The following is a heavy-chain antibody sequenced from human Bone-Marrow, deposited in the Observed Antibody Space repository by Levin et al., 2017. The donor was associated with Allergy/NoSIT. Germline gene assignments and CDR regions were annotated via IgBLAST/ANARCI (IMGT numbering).Heavy chain of an antibody. Sequence: GESLKISCKASEYTFTNYYMHWVRQAPGQGLEWMGIINPSGGSTNYAQKFQGRVIMTRDTSTSTVYMELSSLRSEDTAVYYCTSRRAPGIAVAGTLDYWGQGTLVTVSS. CDR2: INPSGGST. V-gene: IGHV1-46*03. CDR3: TSRRAPGIAVAGTLDY. CDR1: EYTFTNYY. J-gene: IGHJ4*02. D-gene: IGHD6-19*01.